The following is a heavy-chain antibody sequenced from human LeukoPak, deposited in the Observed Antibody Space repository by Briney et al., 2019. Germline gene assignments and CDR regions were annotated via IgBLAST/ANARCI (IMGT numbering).Heavy chain of an antibody. CDR1: AFTFSDYS. CDR3: ARDRLTSGSYFFDY. V-gene: IGHV3-48*01. CDR2: ISGRSSTI. D-gene: IGHD1-26*01. J-gene: IGHJ4*02. Sequence: PGGSLRLSCAASAFTFSDYSMNWVRQAPGKGLEWISYISGRSSTIYYAHSVRGRLTISRDNAKNSMYLQMNRLRAEDTAVYYCARDRLTSGSYFFDYWGQGTLVTVSS.